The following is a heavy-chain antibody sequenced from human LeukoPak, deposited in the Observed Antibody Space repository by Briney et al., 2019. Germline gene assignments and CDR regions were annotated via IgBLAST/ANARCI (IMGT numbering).Heavy chain of an antibody. J-gene: IGHJ4*02. D-gene: IGHD6-6*01. CDR2: IYYSGST. Sequence: SETLSLTCTVSGGSISSYYWSWIRQPPGKGLEWIGYIYYSGSTNYNPSLKSRVIISVDTSKNQFSLKLSSVTAADTAVYYCARHKRAARLYYFDYWGQGTLVTVSS. V-gene: IGHV4-59*08. CDR3: ARHKRAARLYYFDY. CDR1: GGSISSYY.